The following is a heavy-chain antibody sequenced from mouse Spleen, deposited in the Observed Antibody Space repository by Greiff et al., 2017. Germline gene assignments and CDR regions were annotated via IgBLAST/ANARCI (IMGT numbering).Heavy chain of an antibody. D-gene: IGHD2-3*01. CDR2: ISSGSSTI. Sequence: EVQLVESGGGLVQPGGSRKLSCAASGFTFSSFGMHWVRQAPEKGLEWVAYISSGSSTIYYADTVKGRFTISRDNPKNTLFLQMTSLRSEDTAMYYCARLRDGYYFDYWGQGTTLTVSS. CDR1: GFTFSSFG. V-gene: IGHV5-17*02. CDR3: ARLRDGYYFDY. J-gene: IGHJ2*01.